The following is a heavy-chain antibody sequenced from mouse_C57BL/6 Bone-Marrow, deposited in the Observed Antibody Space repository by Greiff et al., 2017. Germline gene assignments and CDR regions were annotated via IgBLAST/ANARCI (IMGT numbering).Heavy chain of an antibody. D-gene: IGHD1-1*01. CDR2: ISYDGSN. CDR1: GYSITSGYY. CDR3: ARLRPYYFDY. Sequence: EVQLQQSGPGLVKPSQSLSLTCSVTGYSITSGYYWNWIRQFPGNKLEWMGYISYDGSNNYNPSLKNQTSITRDTAKNQFFLKLNSVTTEDTATYYCARLRPYYFDYWGQGTTLTVSS. J-gene: IGHJ2*01. V-gene: IGHV3-6*01.